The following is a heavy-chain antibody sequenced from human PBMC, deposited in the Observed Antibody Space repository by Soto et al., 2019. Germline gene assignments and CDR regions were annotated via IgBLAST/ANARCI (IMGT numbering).Heavy chain of an antibody. D-gene: IGHD6-13*01. CDR2: ISSDGSDK. Sequence: QVQLVESGGGVVQPGTSLRLSCAASGFTFNNYGMHWVRQAPGTGLEWVAAISSDGSDKYYADSVKGRLTISRDNSKNTLYLQMDSMRAEEAADYYCAKDHGMAASRGIDWGQGTMVTVSS. CDR3: AKDHGMAASRGID. CDR1: GFTFNNYG. J-gene: IGHJ3*01. V-gene: IGHV3-30*18.